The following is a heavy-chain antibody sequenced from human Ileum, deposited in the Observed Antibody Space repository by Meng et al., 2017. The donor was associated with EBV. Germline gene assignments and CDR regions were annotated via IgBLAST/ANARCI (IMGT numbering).Heavy chain of an antibody. CDR2: IKRNVDGATT. CDR3: TADTEDSSSYTHDY. J-gene: IGHJ4*02. Sequence: EVQLVEAGVGLVKPGXXXXCSCAAAGFSFSSTWMTWVRQAPGKGLEWVGRIKRNVDGATTAYAAPVKGRFAISRDDSKNTLSLQMDSLITEVTAVYYCTADTEDSSSYTHDYWGQGTLVTVSS. CDR1: GFSFSSTW. V-gene: IGHV3-15*01. D-gene: IGHD3-3*01.